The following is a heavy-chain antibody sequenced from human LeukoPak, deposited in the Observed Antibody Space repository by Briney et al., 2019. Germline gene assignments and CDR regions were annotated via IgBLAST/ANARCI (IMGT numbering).Heavy chain of an antibody. CDR3: AKGGYSSSWVRY. Sequence: GGSLRLSCAASGFTFSIYAMSWVRQAPGKGVEWVSAISGRGGSTHYADSVKGRFTISRDNSKNTLSLQTTSLRAEDTAVYYCAKGGYSSSWVRYWGQGTLVTVSS. D-gene: IGHD6-6*01. CDR1: GFTFSIYA. CDR2: ISGRGGST. J-gene: IGHJ4*02. V-gene: IGHV3-23*01.